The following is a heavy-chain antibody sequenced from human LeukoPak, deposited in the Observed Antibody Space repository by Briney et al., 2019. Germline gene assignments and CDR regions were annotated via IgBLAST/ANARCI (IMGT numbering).Heavy chain of an antibody. J-gene: IGHJ4*02. CDR1: GFTFRNYG. CDR3: ARDPSNSGSYSRLDQ. Sequence: GGSLRLSCAASGFTFRNYGMHWVRQAPGRGLEWVSSISTSSIYIYYAHSVKNRFSISRDNAKKSLYLEMNSVRAEDTAVYYCARDPSNSGSYSRLDQWGQGTLVTVSS. D-gene: IGHD1-26*01. V-gene: IGHV3-21*01. CDR2: ISTSSIYI.